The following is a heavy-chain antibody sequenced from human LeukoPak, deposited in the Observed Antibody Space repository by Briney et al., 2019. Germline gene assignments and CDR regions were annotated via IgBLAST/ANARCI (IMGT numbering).Heavy chain of an antibody. Sequence: GGSLRLSCSASGFTFSSYAMSWVRQAPGKGLVWVSRINTDGSSTSYADSVKGRFTISRDNAKNTLYLQMNSLRAEDTAVYYCARDDYDSSGYYDYWGQGTLVTVSS. V-gene: IGHV3-74*01. D-gene: IGHD3-22*01. J-gene: IGHJ4*02. CDR1: GFTFSSYA. CDR3: ARDDYDSSGYYDY. CDR2: INTDGSST.